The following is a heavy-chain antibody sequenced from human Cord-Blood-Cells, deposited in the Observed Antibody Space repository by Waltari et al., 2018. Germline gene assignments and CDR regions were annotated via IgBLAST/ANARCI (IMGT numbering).Heavy chain of an antibody. CDR2: ISSSSSYI. CDR3: ARDSTIVVVPADWFDP. D-gene: IGHD2-2*01. J-gene: IGHJ5*02. CDR1: GFTFSSYS. Sequence: EVQLVESGGGLVKPGGSLRLSCAASGFTFSSYSMNWVRQAPGKGLEWVPSISSSSSYIYYADSVKGRFTISRDNAKNSLYLQMNSLRAEDTAVYYCARDSTIVVVPADWFDPWGQGTLVTVSS. V-gene: IGHV3-21*01.